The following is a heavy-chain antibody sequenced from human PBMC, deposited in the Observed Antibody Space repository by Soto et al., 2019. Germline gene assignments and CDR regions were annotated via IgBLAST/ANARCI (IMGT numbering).Heavy chain of an antibody. Sequence: ASVKVSCKTSGYTFTTFGITWVRQAPGQGLEWMGLISTDRGHTSYAQKFQGRVTMTRDTSTSTAYMELSSLRSEDTAVYYCARWSYSYGPRVDAFDIWGQGTMVTVSS. CDR1: GYTFTTFG. CDR3: ARWSYSYGPRVDAFDI. CDR2: ISTDRGHT. J-gene: IGHJ3*02. D-gene: IGHD5-18*01. V-gene: IGHV1-18*01.